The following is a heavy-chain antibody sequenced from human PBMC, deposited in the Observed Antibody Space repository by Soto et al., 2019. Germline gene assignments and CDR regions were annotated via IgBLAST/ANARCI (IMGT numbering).Heavy chain of an antibody. CDR2: ISAYNGNT. Sequence: ASVKVSCKASGYTFTSYGISWVRQAPGQGLEWMGWISAYNGNTNYAQKLQGRVTMTTDTSTSTAYMELRSLRSDDTAVYYCARSVIVVVPAAIHPYNWFDPWGQGTLVTVSS. CDR1: GYTFTSYG. D-gene: IGHD2-2*02. CDR3: ARSVIVVVPAAIHPYNWFDP. V-gene: IGHV1-18*01. J-gene: IGHJ5*02.